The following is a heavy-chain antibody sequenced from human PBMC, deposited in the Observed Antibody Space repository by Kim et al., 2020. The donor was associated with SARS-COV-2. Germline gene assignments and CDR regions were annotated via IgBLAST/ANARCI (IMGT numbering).Heavy chain of an antibody. CDR3: ATTFIRNYDFWSGYSPYYFDY. J-gene: IGHJ4*02. CDR2: IYYSGST. CDR1: GGSISSSSYY. Sequence: SETLSLTCTVSGGSISSSSYYWGWIRQPPGKGLEWIGSIYYSGSTYYNPSLKSRVTISVDTSKNQFSLKLSSVTAADTAVYYCATTFIRNYDFWSGYSPYYFDYWGQGTLVTVSS. V-gene: IGHV4-39*01. D-gene: IGHD3-3*01.